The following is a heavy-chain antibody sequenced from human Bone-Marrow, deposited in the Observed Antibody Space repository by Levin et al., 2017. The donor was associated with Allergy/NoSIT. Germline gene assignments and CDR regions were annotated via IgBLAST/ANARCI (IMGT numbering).Heavy chain of an antibody. CDR2: IDYTGTS. Sequence: SETLSLTCGVSGGSISGYYWNWLRQPPGKGLEWIGYIDYTGTSNYNPSLKSRLTLSVDTSNNQFSLRLSSLTAADTAVYYCARDPGIAVAGPYFDSWGQGILVTVSS. D-gene: IGHD6-19*01. J-gene: IGHJ4*02. CDR1: GGSISGYY. V-gene: IGHV4-59*01. CDR3: ARDPGIAVAGPYFDS.